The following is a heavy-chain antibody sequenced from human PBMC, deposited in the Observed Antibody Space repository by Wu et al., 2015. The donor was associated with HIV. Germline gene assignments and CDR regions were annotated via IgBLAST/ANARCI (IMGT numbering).Heavy chain of an antibody. CDR2: IIPIFGTA. CDR1: GGTFSSYA. CDR3: ATSYYGSGSYPTFYYYYAMDV. Sequence: QVQLLQSGAEVKKPGASVMVSCKASGGTFSSYAISWVRQAPGQGLEWMGGIIPIFGTANYAQKFQGRVTITADESTSTAYMELSSLRSEDTAVYYCATSYYGSGSYPTFYYYYAMDVWAKGPRSPSP. V-gene: IGHV1-69*01. J-gene: IGHJ6*02. D-gene: IGHD3-10*01.